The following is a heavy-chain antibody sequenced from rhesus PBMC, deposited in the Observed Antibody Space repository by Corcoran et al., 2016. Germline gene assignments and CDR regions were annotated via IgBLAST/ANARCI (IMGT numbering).Heavy chain of an antibody. V-gene: IGHV4-76*01. J-gene: IGHJ4*01. CDR1: GGSISSGYD. Sequence: QVQLQESGPGVVKPSETLSLTCAVSGGSISSGYDGSWIRQPPGKGLEWIGYIYGSSGSTNYNPSLQNRVTISKDASKNQFSLKLSSVTAADTAVYYCARDRVFDYWGQVVLVTVSS. CDR3: ARDRVFDY. CDR2: IYGSSGST.